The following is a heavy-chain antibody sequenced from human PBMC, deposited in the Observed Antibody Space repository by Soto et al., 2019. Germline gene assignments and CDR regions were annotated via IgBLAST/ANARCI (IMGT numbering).Heavy chain of an antibody. CDR1: GGSMSSYY. D-gene: IGHD3-3*01. CDR2: VYSSGGT. J-gene: IGHJ5*02. Sequence: HPGSLSHTCSVSGGSMSSYYWTWIRQPAGKGLEWIGRVYSSGGTHYNSSLKSRVTISLDTSKNQFSLRLISVTAADTAVYYCARGQRFSDWFDPWGQGTLVTVSS. V-gene: IGHV4-4*07. CDR3: ARGQRFSDWFDP.